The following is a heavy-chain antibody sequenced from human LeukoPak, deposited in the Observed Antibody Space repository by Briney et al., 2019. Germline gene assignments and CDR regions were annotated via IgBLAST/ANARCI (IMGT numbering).Heavy chain of an antibody. D-gene: IGHD3-22*01. CDR2: IYTSGST. J-gene: IGHJ4*02. CDR3: AREDRANFDY. Sequence: PSETLSLTCTVSGGSISSGSYYWSWIRQPAGKGLVWIGRIYTSGSTNYNPSLKSRVTISVDTSKNQFSLKLSSVTAADTAVYYCAREDRANFDYWGQGTLVTVSS. V-gene: IGHV4-61*02. CDR1: GGSISSGSYY.